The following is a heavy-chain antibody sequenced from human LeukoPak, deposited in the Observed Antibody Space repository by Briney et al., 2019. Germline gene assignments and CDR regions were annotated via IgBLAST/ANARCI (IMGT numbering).Heavy chain of an antibody. V-gene: IGHV3-30-3*02. Sequence: GGSLRLSCAASGFTFSSYAMHWVRQAPGKGLEWVAVISYDGSNKYYADSVKGRFTISRDNSKNTLYLQMNSLRAEDTAVYYCAKMESTYYFDYWGQGTLVTVSS. D-gene: IGHD2-2*01. CDR1: GFTFSSYA. CDR3: AKMESTYYFDY. CDR2: ISYDGSNK. J-gene: IGHJ4*02.